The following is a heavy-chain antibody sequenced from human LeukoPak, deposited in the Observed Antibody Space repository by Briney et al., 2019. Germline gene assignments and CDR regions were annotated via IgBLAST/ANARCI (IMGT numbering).Heavy chain of an antibody. CDR3: ARRGRYNWHY. D-gene: IGHD1-20*01. J-gene: IGHJ4*02. Sequence: PSETLSLTCAVYGGSFSGYYWSWIRQPPGKGLEWIGEINHSGSTNYNPSLKSRVTISVDTSKNQFSLKLSSVTAADTALYYCARRGRYNWHYWGQGTLVTVSS. V-gene: IGHV4-34*01. CDR2: INHSGST. CDR1: GGSFSGYY.